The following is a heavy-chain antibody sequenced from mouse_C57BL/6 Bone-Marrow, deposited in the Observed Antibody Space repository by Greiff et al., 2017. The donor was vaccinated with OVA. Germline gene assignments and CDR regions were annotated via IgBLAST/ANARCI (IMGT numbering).Heavy chain of an antibody. V-gene: IGHV2-4*01. CDR2: IWSGGST. CDR1: GFSLTSYG. CDR3: AKTGFITTVVATLDWYFDV. D-gene: IGHD1-1*01. Sequence: VKLVESGPGLVQPSQSLSITCTVSGFSLTSYGVHWVRQPPGKGLEWLGVIWSGGSTDYTAAFISRLSISKDNSKSQVFFKMNSLQADDTAIYYCAKTGFITTVVATLDWYFDVWGTGTTVTVSS. J-gene: IGHJ1*03.